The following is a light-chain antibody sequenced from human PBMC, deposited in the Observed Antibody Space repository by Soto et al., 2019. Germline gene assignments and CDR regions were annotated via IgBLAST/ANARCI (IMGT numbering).Light chain of an antibody. V-gene: IGKV1-5*03. Sequence: DIQMTQSPSILSASVGDRVTITCRASQSISSWLAWYQQKPGKAPKLLIYKASSLESGVPSRFSGSGSGTEFTLTISSLQPDDFATYYCQQYNSYPLVTFGQGTKVEIK. CDR2: KAS. CDR1: QSISSW. J-gene: IGKJ1*01. CDR3: QQYNSYPLVT.